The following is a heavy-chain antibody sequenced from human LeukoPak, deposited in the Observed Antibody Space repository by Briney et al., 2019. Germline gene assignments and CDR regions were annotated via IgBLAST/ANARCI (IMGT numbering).Heavy chain of an antibody. CDR1: GGTFSSYA. CDR2: IIPIFGTA. J-gene: IGHJ6*03. Sequence: SVKVSCKASGGTFSSYAISWVRQAPGQGLEWMGGIIPIFGTANYAQKFQGRVTMTRDLATSTDYMEVSSLRSEDTAVYYCARDRYYGSGRGYYYYYMDVWGKGTTVTVSS. V-gene: IGHV1-69*05. CDR3: ARDRYYGSGRGYYYYYMDV. D-gene: IGHD3-10*01.